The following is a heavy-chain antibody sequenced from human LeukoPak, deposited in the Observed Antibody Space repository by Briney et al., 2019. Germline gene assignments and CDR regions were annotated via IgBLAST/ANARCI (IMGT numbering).Heavy chain of an antibody. J-gene: IGHJ1*01. CDR3: ASIAASKPEYFQH. CDR1: GYSISSGYY. V-gene: IGHV4-38-2*02. CDR2: IYHSGST. Sequence: PSETLSLTCTVSGYSISSGYYWGWIRQPPGKGLEWIGSIYHSGSTYYNPSPKSRVTISVDTSKNQFSLKLSSVTAADTAVYYCASIAASKPEYFQHWGQGTLVTVSS. D-gene: IGHD6-6*01.